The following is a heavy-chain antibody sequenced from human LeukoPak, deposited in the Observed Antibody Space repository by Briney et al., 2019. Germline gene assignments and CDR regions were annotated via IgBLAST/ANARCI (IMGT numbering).Heavy chain of an antibody. CDR1: GDSFSGYY. CDR2: INHSGST. V-gene: IGHV4-34*01. D-gene: IGHD3-22*01. J-gene: IGHJ3*02. CDR3: ACLTTADAFDI. Sequence: SETLSLTCAVYGDSFSGYYGSWLRQPRGKGVEGIGEINHSGSTNYNPSLKSRVTISVATSKNQFSLKLSSVTAAATAVYYCACLTTADAFDIWGQGTMVTVSS.